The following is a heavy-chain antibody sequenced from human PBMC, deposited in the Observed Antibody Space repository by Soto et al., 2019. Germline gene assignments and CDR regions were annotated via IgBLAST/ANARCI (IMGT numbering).Heavy chain of an antibody. D-gene: IGHD2-2*01. CDR3: ARGSYCSYSSCSLLPFDY. CDR1: GYTFTSYA. Sequence: ASVKVSCKASGYTFTSYAMLWVRQAPGQRLEWMGWINAGNGNTKYSQKFQGRVTMSVDTSKKQFSLDLISVTAADTAIYYCARGSYCSYSSCSLLPFDYWSQGTLVTVSS. CDR2: INAGNGNT. J-gene: IGHJ4*02. V-gene: IGHV1-3*01.